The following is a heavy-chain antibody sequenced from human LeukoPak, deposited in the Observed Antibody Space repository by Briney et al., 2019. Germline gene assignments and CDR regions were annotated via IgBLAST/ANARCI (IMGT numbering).Heavy chain of an antibody. Sequence: PGGSLRLSCAASGFSFISYSMNWVRQAPGKGLEWVSSISSSSDYIYHADSVKGRFTISRDNPKKSLYLQMNSLRAEDTAVYYCAREGRKLLWFGELLYYPKFLKNNWFDPWGQGTLVTVSS. CDR3: AREGRKLLWFGELLYYPKFLKNNWFDP. D-gene: IGHD3-10*01. CDR1: GFSFISYS. V-gene: IGHV3-21*04. CDR2: ISSSSDYI. J-gene: IGHJ5*02.